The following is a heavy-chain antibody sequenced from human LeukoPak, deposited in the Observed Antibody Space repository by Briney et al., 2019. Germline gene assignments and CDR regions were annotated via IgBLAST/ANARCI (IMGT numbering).Heavy chain of an antibody. J-gene: IGHJ4*02. CDR3: ARHNRDWYPDY. CDR1: GGSFSGYY. V-gene: IGHV4-34*01. Sequence: SETLSLTCAVYGGSFSGYYWSWIRQPPGRGLEWIGEINHSGSTNYNPSLKSRVTISVDTSKNQFSLKLSSMTAADTAVYYYARHNRDWYPDYRGQGTLVTVSS. CDR2: INHSGST. D-gene: IGHD6-19*01.